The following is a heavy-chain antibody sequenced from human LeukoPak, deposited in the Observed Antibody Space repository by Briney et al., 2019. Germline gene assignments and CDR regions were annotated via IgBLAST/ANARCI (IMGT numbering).Heavy chain of an antibody. Sequence: PSETLSLTCTVSGGSISGYYWSWIRQSPGKGLEWIGYIHYSGSTNYNPSLKSRVIVLLDTSKNQFSLKLSSVTAADTAVYYCARVHCANDYFYGMDVWGQGTTVSVSS. CDR1: GGSISGYY. J-gene: IGHJ6*02. V-gene: IGHV4-59*01. D-gene: IGHD1-1*01. CDR2: IHYSGST. CDR3: ARVHCANDYFYGMDV.